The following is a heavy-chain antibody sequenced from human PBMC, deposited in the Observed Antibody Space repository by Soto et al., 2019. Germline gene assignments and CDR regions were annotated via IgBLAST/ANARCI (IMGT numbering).Heavy chain of an antibody. V-gene: IGHV4-4*02. Sequence: QVQLQESGPGLVKPSGTLSLTCAVSGASISERNWWSWVRQPPGKGLEWMGEIYHSGTTNYNPSLNSRVTRSMDSPMNQISLTLSSVSAADSAVYYCARPIGGTGTRGFDYWGQGDLVTVSS. CDR3: ARPIGGTGTRGFDY. D-gene: IGHD6-19*01. CDR2: IYHSGTT. CDR1: GASISERNW. J-gene: IGHJ4*02.